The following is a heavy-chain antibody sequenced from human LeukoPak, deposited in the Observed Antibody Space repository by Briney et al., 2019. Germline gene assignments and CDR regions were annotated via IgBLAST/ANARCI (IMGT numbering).Heavy chain of an antibody. CDR1: GGTFSSYA. J-gene: IGHJ6*03. Sequence: SVKVSCKASGGTFSSYAISWVRQAPGQGLEWMGGIIPIFGTANYAQKFQGRVTITTDESTSTAYMELSSLRSEDTAVYYCARVRGFYSKTTSGDYYYYYMDVWGKGTTVTVSS. CDR3: ARVRGFYSKTTSGDYYYYYMDV. CDR2: IIPIFGTA. D-gene: IGHD4-11*01. V-gene: IGHV1-69*05.